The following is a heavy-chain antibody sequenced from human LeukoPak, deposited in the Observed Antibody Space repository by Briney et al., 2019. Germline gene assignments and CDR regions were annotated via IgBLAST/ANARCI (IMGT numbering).Heavy chain of an antibody. J-gene: IGHJ3*02. CDR1: GGTFSSYA. Sequence: SVKVSCRASGGTFSSYAISWVRQAPGQGLEWMGGIIPIFGTANYAQKFQGRVTITADESTSTAYMEPSSLRSEDTAVYYCARTGSLRPHAFDIWGQGTMVTVSS. CDR2: IIPIFGTA. CDR3: ARTGSLRPHAFDI. D-gene: IGHD4-17*01. V-gene: IGHV1-69*13.